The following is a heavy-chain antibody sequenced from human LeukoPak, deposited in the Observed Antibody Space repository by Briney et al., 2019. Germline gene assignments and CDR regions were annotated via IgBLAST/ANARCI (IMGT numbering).Heavy chain of an antibody. CDR2: INPNSGGT. D-gene: IGHD6-19*01. Sequence: GASVKVSCKASGYTFTGYYMHWVRQAPGQGLEWMGWINPNSGGTNYAQKFQGRVTMTRDTSISTAYMELSRLRSDDTAVYYCARGSVAAPYYYYYMDVWGKGTTVTTSS. CDR1: GYTFTGYY. V-gene: IGHV1-2*02. J-gene: IGHJ6*03. CDR3: ARGSVAAPYYYYYMDV.